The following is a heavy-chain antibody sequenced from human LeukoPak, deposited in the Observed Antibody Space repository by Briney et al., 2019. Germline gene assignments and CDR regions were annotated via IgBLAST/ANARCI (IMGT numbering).Heavy chain of an antibody. CDR3: ARVGLLTGYYFFDY. CDR1: GYTFNGYY. CDR2: IRGDNGDT. V-gene: IGHV1-18*04. D-gene: IGHD3-9*01. J-gene: IGHJ4*02. Sequence: GASVKVSCKASGYTFNGYYMHWVRQAPGQGLEWVGWIRGDNGDTNYAQKLQGRVTMTTDTSTSTAYMELRSLGSDETAVYYCARVGLLTGYYFFDYWGQGTLVTVSS.